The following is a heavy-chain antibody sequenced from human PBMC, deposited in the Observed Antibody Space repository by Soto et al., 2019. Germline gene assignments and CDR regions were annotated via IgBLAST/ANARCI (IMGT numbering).Heavy chain of an antibody. V-gene: IGHV3-33*01. Sequence: QVQLVESGGGVVQPGRSLRLSCAASGFTFSSYGMHWVRQAPGKGLEWVAVIWYDGSNKYYADSVKGRFTISRDNSKNTLYLQMNSLIAEDTAVYYCARSLLRYFDWSPTSYWGQGTLVTVSS. J-gene: IGHJ4*02. CDR2: IWYDGSNK. CDR1: GFTFSSYG. CDR3: ARSLLRYFDWSPTSY. D-gene: IGHD3-9*01.